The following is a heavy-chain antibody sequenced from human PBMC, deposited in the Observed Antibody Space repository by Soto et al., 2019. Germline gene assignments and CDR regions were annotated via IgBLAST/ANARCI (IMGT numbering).Heavy chain of an antibody. Sequence: QVQLVESGGGLVKPGGSLRLSCAASGFTFSDYYMSWIRQAPGKGLDWVSYISSSSSNTEYGDSVKGRFTVSGDSAKNSLYLQMNSLIAEDTAVYYCARDVYRYSSSSAEDVWGQGTTVTVSS. J-gene: IGHJ6*02. CDR3: ARDVYRYSSSSAEDV. D-gene: IGHD6-6*01. CDR1: GFTFSDYY. V-gene: IGHV3-11*06. CDR2: ISSSSSNT.